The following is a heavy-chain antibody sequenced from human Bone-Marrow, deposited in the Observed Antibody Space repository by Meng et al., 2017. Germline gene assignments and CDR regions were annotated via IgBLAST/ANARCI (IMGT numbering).Heavy chain of an antibody. Sequence: GESLKISCAASGFTFSTPAMCWVRQAPGKGLEWVALTSYDGSNKYYADSVKGRFTISRDNSKNTLYLQMNSLRAEDTAVYYCARAYGSGIHFDYWGQGTLVTVSS. V-gene: IGHV3-30*01. D-gene: IGHD3-10*01. J-gene: IGHJ4*02. CDR3: ARAYGSGIHFDY. CDR1: GFTFSTPA. CDR2: TSYDGSNK.